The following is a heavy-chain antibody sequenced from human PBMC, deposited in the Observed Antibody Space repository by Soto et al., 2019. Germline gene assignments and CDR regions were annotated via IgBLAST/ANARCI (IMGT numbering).Heavy chain of an antibody. Sequence: GASVKVSCKASGGTFSSYAISWVRQAPGQGLEWMGGIIPIFGTANYAQKFQGRVTITADESTSTAYMELSSLRSEDTAVYYCARSTYGDYSYYYYGMDVWGQGTTVTVSS. CDR1: GGTFSSYA. CDR2: IIPIFGTA. V-gene: IGHV1-69*13. D-gene: IGHD4-17*01. J-gene: IGHJ6*02. CDR3: ARSTYGDYSYYYYGMDV.